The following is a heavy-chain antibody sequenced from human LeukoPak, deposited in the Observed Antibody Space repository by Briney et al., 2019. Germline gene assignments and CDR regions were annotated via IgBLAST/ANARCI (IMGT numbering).Heavy chain of an antibody. D-gene: IGHD4-17*01. CDR2: ISYDGSNK. J-gene: IGHJ4*02. CDR1: GFTFSSYA. Sequence: GGSLRLSCAASGFTFSSYAMPWVRQAPGKGLEWVAVISYDGSNKYYADSVKGRFTISRDNSKNTLYLQMNSLRAEDTAVYYCARDHGMTTVTYDFDYWGQGTLVTVSS. CDR3: ARDHGMTTVTYDFDY. V-gene: IGHV3-30-3*01.